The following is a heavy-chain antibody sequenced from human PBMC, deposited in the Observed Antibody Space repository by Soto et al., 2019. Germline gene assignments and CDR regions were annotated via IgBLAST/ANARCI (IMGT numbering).Heavy chain of an antibody. J-gene: IGHJ6*02. Sequence: ASVKVSCKASGYTFTSYYMHWVRQAPGQGLEWMGIINPSGGSTSYAQKFQGRVTMTTDTSTSTAYMELRSLRSDDTAVYYCARDPLVGATPLYYYYGMDVWGQGTTVTVSS. D-gene: IGHD1-26*01. V-gene: IGHV1-46*01. CDR1: GYTFTSYY. CDR2: INPSGGST. CDR3: ARDPLVGATPLYYYYGMDV.